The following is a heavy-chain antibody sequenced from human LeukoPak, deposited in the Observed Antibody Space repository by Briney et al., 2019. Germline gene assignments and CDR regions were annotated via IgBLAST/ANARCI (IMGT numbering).Heavy chain of an antibody. CDR1: GYTFTSYG. CDR3: ASGDPFFSGRYYYYMDV. CDR2: ISAYNGNT. V-gene: IGHV1-18*01. Sequence: ASVKVSCKASGYTFTSYGISWVRQAPGQGLEWMGWISAYNGNTNYAQKLQGRVTMTTDTSTSTAYMELRSLRSDDTAVYYCASGDPFFSGRYYYYMDVWGKGTTVTVSS. D-gene: IGHD5-12*01. J-gene: IGHJ6*03.